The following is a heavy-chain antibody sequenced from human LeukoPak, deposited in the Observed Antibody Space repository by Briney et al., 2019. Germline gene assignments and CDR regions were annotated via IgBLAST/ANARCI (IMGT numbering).Heavy chain of an antibody. CDR1: GYTFTSYY. CDR2: IIPIFGTA. CDR3: ASHEYYDSRGGDAFDI. V-gene: IGHV1-69*13. D-gene: IGHD3-22*01. J-gene: IGHJ3*02. Sequence: SVKVSCKASGYTFTSYYMHWVRQAPGQGLEWMGGIIPIFGTANYAQKFQGRVTITADESTSTAYMELSSLRSEDTAVYYCASHEYYDSRGGDAFDIWGQGTMVTVSS.